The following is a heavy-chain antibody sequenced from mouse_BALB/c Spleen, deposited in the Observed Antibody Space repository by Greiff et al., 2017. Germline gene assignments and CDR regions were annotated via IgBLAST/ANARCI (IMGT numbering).Heavy chain of an antibody. CDR1: GFSLTSYG. J-gene: IGHJ3*01. V-gene: IGHV2-9*02. CDR3: ARDPNWEKAY. D-gene: IGHD4-1*01. CDR2: IWAGGST. Sequence: VKVVESGPGLVAPSQSLSITCTVSGFSLTSYGVHWVRQPPGKGLEWLGVIWAGGSTNYNSALMSRLSISKDNSKSQVFLKMNSLQTDDTAMYYCARDPNWEKAYWGQGTLVTVSA.